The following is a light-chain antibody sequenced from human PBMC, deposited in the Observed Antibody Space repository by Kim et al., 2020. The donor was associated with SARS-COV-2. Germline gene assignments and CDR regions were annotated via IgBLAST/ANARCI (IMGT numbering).Light chain of an antibody. CDR1: SLRSYY. V-gene: IGLV3-19*01. J-gene: IGLJ2*01. CDR2: GKN. CDR3: NSRDSSGNHVV. Sequence: ALGQTVRITCQGGSLRSYYASWYQQKPGQAPVLVIYGKNNRPSGIPDRFSGSSSGNTASLTITGSQAEDEADYYCNSRDSSGNHVVFGGGTKVTVL.